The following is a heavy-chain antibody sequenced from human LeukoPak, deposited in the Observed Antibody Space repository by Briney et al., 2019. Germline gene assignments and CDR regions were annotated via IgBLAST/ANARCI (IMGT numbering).Heavy chain of an antibody. Sequence: GGSLRLSCAASGFSFNNYAINWVRQAPGKGLEWVSAISGRGSSAYYADSVKGRFTISRDNSKNTLYLQMNSLRAEDTAVYYCANGGLDYWGQGTLVTVSS. V-gene: IGHV3-23*01. CDR2: ISGRGSSA. CDR1: GFSFNNYA. J-gene: IGHJ4*02. CDR3: ANGGLDY. D-gene: IGHD3-10*01.